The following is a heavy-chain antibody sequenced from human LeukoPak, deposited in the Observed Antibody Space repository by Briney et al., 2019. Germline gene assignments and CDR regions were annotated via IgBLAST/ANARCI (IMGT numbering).Heavy chain of an antibody. CDR2: ISSRSSSI. D-gene: IGHD3-10*01. V-gene: IGHV3-48*02. CDR1: GYTFRHYN. Sequence: GGSLRLSCAPSGYTFRHYNMKWVRQAPGKGLEWVSYISSRSSSIYYADSVKGRFTISRDNAQNSLYLQMNSLRDEDTAVYYCARDSRFGKLLIPYFDCWGQGTLVTVSS. J-gene: IGHJ4*02. CDR3: ARDSRFGKLLIPYFDC.